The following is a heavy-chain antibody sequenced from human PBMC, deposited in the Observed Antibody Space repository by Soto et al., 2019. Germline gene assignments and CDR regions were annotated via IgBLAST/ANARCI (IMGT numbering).Heavy chain of an antibody. V-gene: IGHV1-18*04. CDR3: ARDPRYYDFWSGYPRYYGMDV. CDR2: ISAYNGNT. J-gene: IGHJ6*02. D-gene: IGHD3-3*01. CDR1: GYTFTSYG. Sequence: QVQLVQSGAEVKKPGASVKVSCKASGYTFTSYGISWVRQAPGQGLEWMGWISAYNGNTNYAQKLQGRVTMTTDTSTSTAYMELRSLRSDDTAVYYCARDPRYYDFWSGYPRYYGMDVWGQGTTVTVSS.